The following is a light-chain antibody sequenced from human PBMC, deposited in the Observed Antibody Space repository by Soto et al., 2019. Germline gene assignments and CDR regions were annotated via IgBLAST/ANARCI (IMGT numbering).Light chain of an antibody. CDR2: AAS. CDR3: QKYNIAPWT. J-gene: IGKJ1*01. V-gene: IGKV1-27*01. CDR1: QDIRTF. Sequence: DLQMTQFPSSLSASVGDRVTITCRASQDIRTFLAWYQQRPGKVPNLLIYAASTLESGVPSRFSGSGSGTDFTLIISSLQPEDFATYYCQKYNIAPWTFGHGTRVEI.